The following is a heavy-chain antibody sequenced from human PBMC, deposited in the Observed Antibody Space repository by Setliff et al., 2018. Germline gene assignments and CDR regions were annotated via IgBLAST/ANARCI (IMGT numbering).Heavy chain of an antibody. CDR2: ISGTGNTA. CDR3: AKDGYNWLPFDS. D-gene: IGHD5-12*01. J-gene: IGHJ4*02. CDR1: GFTFSGYY. V-gene: IGHV3-23*01. Sequence: GGSLRLSCAASGFTFSGYYMQWVRQAPGKGLEWVSTISGTGNTADFADSVKGRFTVSRDNSKNTLHLQMNSLRAEDTATYYCAKDGYNWLPFDSWGQGTLVTVSS.